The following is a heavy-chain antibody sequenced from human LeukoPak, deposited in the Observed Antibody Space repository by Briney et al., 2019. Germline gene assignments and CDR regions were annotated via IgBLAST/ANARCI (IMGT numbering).Heavy chain of an antibody. Sequence: PSETLSLTCAVSGYSISSGYYWGWIRQPPGKGLEWIGSIYHSGSTYYNPSLKSRVTISVDTSKNQFSLKLSSVTAADTAVYYCARGVWLARDYWGQGILVTVSS. CDR3: ARGVWLARDY. V-gene: IGHV4-38-2*01. CDR2: IYHSGST. D-gene: IGHD6-19*01. CDR1: GYSISSGYY. J-gene: IGHJ4*02.